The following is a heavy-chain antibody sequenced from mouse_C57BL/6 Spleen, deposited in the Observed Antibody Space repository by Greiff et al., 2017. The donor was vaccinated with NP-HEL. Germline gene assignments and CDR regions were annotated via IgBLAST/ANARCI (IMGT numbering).Heavy chain of an antibody. Sequence: QVQLKQPGAELVRPGSSVKLSCKASGYTFTSYWMHWVKQRPIQGLEWIGNIDPSDSETHYNQKFKDKATLTVYKSSSTAYMQLSSLTSEDSAVYYCARWDEAMDYWGQGTSVTVSS. CDR2: IDPSDSET. CDR1: GYTFTSYW. D-gene: IGHD4-1*01. CDR3: ARWDEAMDY. V-gene: IGHV1-52*01. J-gene: IGHJ4*01.